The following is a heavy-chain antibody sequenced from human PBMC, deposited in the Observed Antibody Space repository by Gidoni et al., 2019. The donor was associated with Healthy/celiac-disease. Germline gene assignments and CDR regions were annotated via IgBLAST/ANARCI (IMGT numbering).Heavy chain of an antibody. CDR3: ERSDYEIGLDY. CDR1: GFTFSSYG. D-gene: IGHD5-12*01. Sequence: QVQLVESGGGVVQPGRSLRLSCAASGFTFSSYGMPWVRQAPGKGLEWVAVIWYDGSNKYDADSVKGRVTISRDNSKNTLYLQMNSLRAEDTAVYYCERSDYEIGLDYWGQGTLVTVSS. CDR2: IWYDGSNK. V-gene: IGHV3-33*01. J-gene: IGHJ4*02.